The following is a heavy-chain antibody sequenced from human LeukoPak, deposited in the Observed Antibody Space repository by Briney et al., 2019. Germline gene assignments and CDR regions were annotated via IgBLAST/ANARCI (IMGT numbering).Heavy chain of an antibody. CDR3: ARDGNYYDSSGYTSIDY. V-gene: IGHV3-30-3*01. CDR2: ISYDGSNK. Sequence: GGSLRLSCAASGFTFSSYAMHWVRQAPGKGLEWVAVISYDGSNKYYADSVKGRFTISRDNSKNTLYLQMNSLRAEHTAVYYCARDGNYYDSSGYTSIDYWGQGTLVTVSS. CDR1: GFTFSSYA. D-gene: IGHD3-22*01. J-gene: IGHJ4*02.